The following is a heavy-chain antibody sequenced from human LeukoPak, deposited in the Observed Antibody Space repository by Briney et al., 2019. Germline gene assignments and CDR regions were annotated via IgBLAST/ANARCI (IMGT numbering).Heavy chain of an antibody. V-gene: IGHV4-59*12. CDR3: ARVATRGVINFGERSPFAFDI. Sequence: PSGTLSLTCTVSGGSISSYYWSWIRQPPGKGLEWIGYIYYSGSTNYNPSLKSRVTISVDTSKNQFSLKLSSVTAADTAVYYCARVATRGVINFGERSPFAFDIWGQGTMVTVSS. CDR1: GGSISSYY. J-gene: IGHJ3*02. D-gene: IGHD3-10*01. CDR2: IYYSGST.